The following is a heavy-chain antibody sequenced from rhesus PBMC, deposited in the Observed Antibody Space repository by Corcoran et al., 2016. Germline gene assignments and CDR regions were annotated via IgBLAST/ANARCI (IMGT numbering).Heavy chain of an antibody. V-gene: IGHV5-20*02. Sequence: EVQLVQSGAEVKRPGESLKISCKTSGYSFNNYWISWVRQMSGNGLEWMGGIDPSKSYARYSPSFQGQFTISADKASTAAYLQWSSLKASDTATYYCARGRTLGFDYWGQGVLVTVSS. CDR1: GYSFNNYW. D-gene: IGHD2-39*01. CDR2: IDPSKSYA. CDR3: ARGRTLGFDY. J-gene: IGHJ4*01.